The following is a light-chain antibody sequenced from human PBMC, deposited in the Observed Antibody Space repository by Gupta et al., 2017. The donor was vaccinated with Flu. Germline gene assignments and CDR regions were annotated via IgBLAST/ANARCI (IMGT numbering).Light chain of an antibody. V-gene: IGKV3-15*01. CDR1: QSVSSN. J-gene: IGKJ2*01. CDR2: GAS. CDR3: QQYNNWPPVYT. Sequence: EIVTTQPPATLSVSPGERATLSCRASQSVSSNLAWYQQKPGQAPRLLIYGASARATGTPARFSGSGSGTEFTLTISSLQSEDFAVYYCQQYNNWPPVYTFGQGTKLEIK.